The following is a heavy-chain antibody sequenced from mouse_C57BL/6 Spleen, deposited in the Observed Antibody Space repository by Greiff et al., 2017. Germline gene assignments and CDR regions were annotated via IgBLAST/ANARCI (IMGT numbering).Heavy chain of an antibody. V-gene: IGHV1-81*01. J-gene: IGHJ2*01. CDR1: GYTFTSYG. D-gene: IGHD1-1*01. CDR2: IYPRSGNT. CDR3: ARIYYCGSSYYFDY. Sequence: QVQLQQSGAELARPGASVKLSCKASGYTFTSYGISWVKQRTGQGLEWIGEIYPRSGNTYYNEKFKGKATLTADKSSSTAYMELRSLTSEDSAVYFCARIYYCGSSYYFDYWGQGTTLTVSS.